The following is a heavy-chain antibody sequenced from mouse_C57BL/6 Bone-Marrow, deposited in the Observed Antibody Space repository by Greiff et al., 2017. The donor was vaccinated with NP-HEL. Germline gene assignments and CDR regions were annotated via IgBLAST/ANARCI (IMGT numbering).Heavy chain of an antibody. CDR3: AVDGLDY. CDR1: GYSITSGYY. CDR2: ISYDGSN. V-gene: IGHV3-6*01. J-gene: IGHJ2*01. Sequence: EVKLMESGPGLVKPSQSLSLTCSVTGYSITSGYYWNWIRQFPGNKLEWMGYISYDGSNNYNPSLKNRISITRDTSKNQFFLKLNSVTTEDTATYYCAVDGLDYWGQGTTLTVSS.